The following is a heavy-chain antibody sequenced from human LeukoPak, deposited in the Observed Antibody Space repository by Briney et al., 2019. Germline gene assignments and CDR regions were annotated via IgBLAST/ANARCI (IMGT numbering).Heavy chain of an antibody. D-gene: IGHD3-22*01. CDR2: IIPIFGTA. V-gene: IGHV1-69*05. CDR1: GCTFTSYA. J-gene: IGHJ3*02. CDR3: ARTHYYDSSGYYWGNAFDI. Sequence: SVKVSCKASGCTFTSYAISWVRQAPGQGLEWMGGIIPIFGTANYAQKFQGRVTITTDESTSTAYMELSSLRSEDTAVYYCARTHYYDSSGYYWGNAFDIWGQGTMVTVSS.